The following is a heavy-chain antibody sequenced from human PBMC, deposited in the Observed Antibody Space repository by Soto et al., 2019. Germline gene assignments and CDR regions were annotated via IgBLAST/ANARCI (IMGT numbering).Heavy chain of an antibody. D-gene: IGHD2-2*01. J-gene: IGHJ6*02. V-gene: IGHV4-38-2*01. CDR1: GYSITSGYY. Sequence: PSETLSLTCAVSGYSITSGYYWGWIRQPPGKGLEWIGNIYHSGSTYYNPSLKSRVTISIDAFKNQFSLKMSSVTAADTAAYYCARYAYSYYSGMDVWGQGTTVTAP. CDR3: ARYAYSYYSGMDV. CDR2: IYHSGST.